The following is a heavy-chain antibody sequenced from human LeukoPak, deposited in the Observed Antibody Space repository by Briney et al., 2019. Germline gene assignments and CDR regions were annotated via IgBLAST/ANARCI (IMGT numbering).Heavy chain of an antibody. CDR2: IYYSGST. CDR3: AAKGNGCSGTYVFAH. V-gene: IGHV4-39*01. CDR1: GDSISSSNYY. D-gene: IGHD5-12*01. Sequence: SETLSLTCTVSGDSISSSNYYWDWIRQPPGKGLEWIGSIYYSGSTYYNPSLNSRVTISADTSKNQFSLNMSSVTAADTAVYYCAAKGNGCSGTYVFAHWGRGTLVTVSP. J-gene: IGHJ4*02.